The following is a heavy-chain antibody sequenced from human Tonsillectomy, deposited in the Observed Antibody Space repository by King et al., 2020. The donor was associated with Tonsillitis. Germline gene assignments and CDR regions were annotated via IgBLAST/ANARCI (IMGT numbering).Heavy chain of an antibody. Sequence: VQLVESGGGLVKLGGSLRLSCAASGFTFNDYYMNWIRQAPGKGLEWVSYISTRSIYTNYADSVKGRFTISRDNAKNSLYLQMNSLRAEDTAVYFCARDSAYYGSGTSTLGYYYYGLDVWGQGTTVTVSS. CDR3: ARDSAYYGSGTSTLGYYYYGLDV. D-gene: IGHD3-10*01. V-gene: IGHV3-11*06. CDR2: ISTRSIYT. J-gene: IGHJ6*02. CDR1: GFTFNDYY.